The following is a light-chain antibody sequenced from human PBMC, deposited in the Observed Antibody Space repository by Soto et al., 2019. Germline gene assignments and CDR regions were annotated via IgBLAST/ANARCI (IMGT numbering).Light chain of an antibody. CDR3: QQYNNWRT. CDR2: GAS. CDR1: QNIHTN. Sequence: EIVMTQSPATLSVSPGERATLSCRAGQNIHTNLAWYQQKPGQAPRLLIYGASTRATGIPARFSGSGSGTEFTLTIRSLKSEDFAVYYCQQYNNWRTFGQGTKLDIK. J-gene: IGKJ1*01. V-gene: IGKV3-15*01.